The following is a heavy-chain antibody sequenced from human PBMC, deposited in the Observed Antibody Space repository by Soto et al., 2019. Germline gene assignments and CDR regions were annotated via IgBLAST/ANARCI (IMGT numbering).Heavy chain of an antibody. Sequence: GVSLRLSFAASGFTFISYWMHWVRQAPGKGLVWVSRMNSDGSTTNYADSVKGRFTISRDNARNTLYLQMSSLRAEDTAVYYCVRDGYPAWVYGVDVWGQGTTVTVSS. CDR3: VRDGYPAWVYGVDV. CDR1: GFTFISYW. CDR2: MNSDGSTT. D-gene: IGHD6-13*01. V-gene: IGHV3-74*01. J-gene: IGHJ6*02.